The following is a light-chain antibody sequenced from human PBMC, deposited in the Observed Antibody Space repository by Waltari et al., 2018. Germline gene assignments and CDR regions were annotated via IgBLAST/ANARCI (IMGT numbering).Light chain of an antibody. CDR2: YDD. V-gene: IGLV3-21*04. CDR1: NIGGYS. J-gene: IGLJ2*01. Sequence: SYVLTQPPSVSVAPGETSRITCGGDNIGGYSVHWYQQKPGQAPVLVLYYDDDRPGGIPERFAGSNFGNTATLTISRVEAGDEADYYCQVSDSTTDLVIFGGGTKLTVL. CDR3: QVSDSTTDLVI.